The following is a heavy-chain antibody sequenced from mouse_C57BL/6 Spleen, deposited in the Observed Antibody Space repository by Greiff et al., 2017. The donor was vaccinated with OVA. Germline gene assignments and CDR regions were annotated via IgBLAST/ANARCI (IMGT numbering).Heavy chain of an antibody. V-gene: IGHV5-17*01. J-gene: IGHJ2*01. Sequence: EVKLMESGGGLVKPGGSLKLSCAASGFTFSDYGMHWVRQAPEKGLEWVAYISSGSSTIYYADTVKGRFTISRDNAKNTLFLQMTSLRSEDTAMYYCARGKNDYDVYFDYWGQGTTLTVSS. D-gene: IGHD2-4*01. CDR3: ARGKNDYDVYFDY. CDR2: ISSGSSTI. CDR1: GFTFSDYG.